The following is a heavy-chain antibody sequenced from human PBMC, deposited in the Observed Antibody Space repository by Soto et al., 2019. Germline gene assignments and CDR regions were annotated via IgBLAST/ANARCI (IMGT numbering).Heavy chain of an antibody. CDR3: AREGPTAAKMLDY. Sequence: ASVKVSCKASGYTFSNYFMHWVRQAPGQGLGYMGTINPAGDATNHAQKFQDRLTMTRDTSTSTVYMELSSLRSEDTAVYFCAREGPTAAKMLDYWGQGTLVTVSS. CDR1: GYTFSNYF. D-gene: IGHD2-2*01. V-gene: IGHV1-46*01. CDR2: INPAGDAT. J-gene: IGHJ4*02.